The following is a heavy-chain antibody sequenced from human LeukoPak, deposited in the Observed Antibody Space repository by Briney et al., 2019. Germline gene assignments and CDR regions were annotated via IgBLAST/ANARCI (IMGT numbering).Heavy chain of an antibody. CDR1: GDSVTGYY. CDR2: IYYSGNT. Sequence: SETLSLTCTVSGDSVTGYYWSWIRQPPGKGLEWIGFIYYSGNTNYNPSLKSRVTISVDTSKNQFSLKLSSMTAADTAVYYCARGALLWFGDRMEYYFDYWGQGTLLTVSS. V-gene: IGHV4-59*02. CDR3: ARGALLWFGDRMEYYFDY. J-gene: IGHJ4*02. D-gene: IGHD3-10*01.